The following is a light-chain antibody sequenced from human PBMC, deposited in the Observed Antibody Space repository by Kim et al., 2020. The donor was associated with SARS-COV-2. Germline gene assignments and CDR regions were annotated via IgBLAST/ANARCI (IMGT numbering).Light chain of an antibody. CDR2: GAS. Sequence: YPGERSTLPCRAGQSVSSSYLAWYQQKPGQAPRLLIYGASSRATGIPDRFSGSGSGTDFTLTISRLEPEDFAVYYCQQYGSSPRTFGQGTKVDIK. J-gene: IGKJ1*01. CDR3: QQYGSSPRT. CDR1: QSVSSSY. V-gene: IGKV3-20*01.